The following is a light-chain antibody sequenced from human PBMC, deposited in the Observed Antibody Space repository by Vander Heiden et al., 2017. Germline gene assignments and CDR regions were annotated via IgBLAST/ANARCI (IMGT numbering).Light chain of an antibody. CDR1: SSDVGRYNF. CDR3: CSFAATNTLV. V-gene: IGLV2-23*02. Sequence: QSALTQPASVSGSPGQSITISCTGTSSDVGRYNFVSWYQQHPGKAPKVMIYEVNQRPSGVSNRFSGSKSGNTASLTISGLQAEDEADYYCCSFAATNTLVFGGGTKLTVL. J-gene: IGLJ2*01. CDR2: EVN.